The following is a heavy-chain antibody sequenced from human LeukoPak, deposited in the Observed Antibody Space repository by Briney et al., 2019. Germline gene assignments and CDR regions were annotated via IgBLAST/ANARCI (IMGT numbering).Heavy chain of an antibody. J-gene: IGHJ4*02. CDR3: ARAHYDIFTGYQGELDY. CDR1: GGSISSGDYY. Sequence: SQTLSLTCTVSGGSISSGDYYWSWIRPPPGKGLEWIGYIYYSGSTYYNPSLKSRVTISVDTSKNQFSLKLSSVTAADTAVYYCARAHYDIFTGYQGELDYWGQGTLVTVSS. V-gene: IGHV4-30-4*01. CDR2: IYYSGST. D-gene: IGHD3-9*01.